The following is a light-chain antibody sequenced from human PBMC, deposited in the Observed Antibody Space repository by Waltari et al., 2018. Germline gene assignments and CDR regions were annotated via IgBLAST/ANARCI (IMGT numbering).Light chain of an antibody. CDR2: KVN. J-gene: IGLJ3*02. Sequence: QSALTQPASVSGSPGQSITISGFQQPPGKAPKVMIYKVNNRPSGVSNRFSGSKSANTASLTISGLQAEDEADYYCSSYTRRSYWVFGGGTQLTVL. CDR3: SSYTRRSYWV. V-gene: IGLV2-14*01.